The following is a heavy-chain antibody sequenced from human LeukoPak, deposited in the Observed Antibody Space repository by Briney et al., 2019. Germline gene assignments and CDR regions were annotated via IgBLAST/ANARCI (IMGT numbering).Heavy chain of an antibody. CDR3: ARDRYYYDSSGDAFDI. J-gene: IGHJ3*02. V-gene: IGHV4-34*01. D-gene: IGHD3-22*01. CDR1: SESFSGYF. CDR2: INYSGST. Sequence: SETLSLTCAIYSESFSGYFWSWIRQPPGKGLEWIGEINYSGSTNYNPSLKSRVTMSVDTSKNQFSLKLSSVTAADTAVYYCARDRYYYDSSGDAFDIWGQGTMVTVSS.